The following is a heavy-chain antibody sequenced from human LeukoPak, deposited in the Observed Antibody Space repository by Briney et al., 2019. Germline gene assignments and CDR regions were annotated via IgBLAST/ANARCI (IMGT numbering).Heavy chain of an antibody. CDR2: MNPNSGNT. CDR1: GYTFTSYD. V-gene: IGHV1-8*03. Sequence: ASVKVSCRASGYTFTSYDINWVRQATGQGLEWMGWMNPNSGNTGYAQKFQGRVTITRNTSISTAYMELSSLRSEDTAVYYCARVYYDFWSGYPHYYYMDVWGKGTTVTVSS. D-gene: IGHD3-3*01. CDR3: ARVYYDFWSGYPHYYYMDV. J-gene: IGHJ6*03.